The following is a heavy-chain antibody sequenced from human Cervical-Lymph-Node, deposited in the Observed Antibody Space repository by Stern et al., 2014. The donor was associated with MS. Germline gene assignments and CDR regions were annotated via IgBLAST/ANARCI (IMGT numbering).Heavy chain of an antibody. D-gene: IGHD6-13*01. Sequence: VQLVQSGAEVTKPGSSVKVSCKASVGTFSKFPSSWVRQAPGQGLEWMGRIFPVFGTPTYAQEFRGRVTITADVSTSTVYMELSSLRSDDTAVYYCALSSETSDRWYSLGYDLWGQGTLVTVSS. CDR1: VGTFSKFP. V-gene: IGHV1-69*18. J-gene: IGHJ5*02. CDR2: IFPVFGTP. CDR3: ALSSETSDRWYSLGYDL.